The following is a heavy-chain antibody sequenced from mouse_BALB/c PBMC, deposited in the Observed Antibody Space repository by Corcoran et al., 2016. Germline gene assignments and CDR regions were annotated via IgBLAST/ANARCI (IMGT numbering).Heavy chain of an antibody. CDR3: AREGRRGYFDV. J-gene: IGHJ1*01. V-gene: IGHV1S136*01. Sequence: EVQLQQSGPELVKPGASVKMSCKASGYTFTSYVMHWVKQKPGQGLEWIGYITPYNDGTKYNEKFKGKATLTSDKSSSTAYMELSSLTSEDSAVYYVAREGRRGYFDVWGAGTTVTVSS. CDR1: GYTFTSYV. CDR2: ITPYNDGT.